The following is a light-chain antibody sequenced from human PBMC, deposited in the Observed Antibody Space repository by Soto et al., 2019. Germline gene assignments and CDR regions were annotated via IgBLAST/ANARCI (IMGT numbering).Light chain of an antibody. CDR3: QQRSS. CDR1: QSVSSY. Sequence: EIVLTQSPATLSLSPGERATLSCRASQSVSSYLAWYQQKPGQAPRLLIYDASNRATGIPARFSGSGSGTDFTLTISSLEPEDFAVYYCQQRSSFGGGTKVHIK. V-gene: IGKV3-11*01. J-gene: IGKJ4*01. CDR2: DAS.